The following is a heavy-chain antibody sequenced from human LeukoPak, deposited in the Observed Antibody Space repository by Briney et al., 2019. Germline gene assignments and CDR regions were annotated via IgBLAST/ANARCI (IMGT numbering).Heavy chain of an antibody. D-gene: IGHD6-6*01. J-gene: IGHJ4*02. Sequence: GESLKISCKASGYSFTTYYIGWVRQMPGKGLEWMGIIYPGDSDTRYSPSFQGQVTISADKSISTAYLQWSSLKASDTAIYYCARSRTYSTSSFYFDSWGQETLVTVSS. CDR3: ARSRTYSTSSFYFDS. V-gene: IGHV5-51*01. CDR1: GYSFTTYY. CDR2: IYPGDSDT.